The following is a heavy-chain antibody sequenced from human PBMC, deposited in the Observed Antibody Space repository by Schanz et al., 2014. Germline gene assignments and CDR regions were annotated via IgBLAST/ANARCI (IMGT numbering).Heavy chain of an antibody. J-gene: IGHJ4*02. Sequence: EVQLVESGGGVVRPGGSLRLSCTASGFTFSSYSMNWVRQAPGKGLEWVSYVSRSTTDIYYADSMKGRFTISRDNAKNSVFLQINSLRAEDTAVYPCVSAGSYSSYAFWGQGTLVTVSS. D-gene: IGHD3-10*01. CDR3: VSAGSYSSYAF. CDR2: VSRSTTDI. CDR1: GFTFSSYS. V-gene: IGHV3-48*01.